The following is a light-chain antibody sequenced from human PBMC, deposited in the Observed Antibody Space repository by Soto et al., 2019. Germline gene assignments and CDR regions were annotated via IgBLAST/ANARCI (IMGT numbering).Light chain of an antibody. V-gene: IGKV3-20*01. CDR2: GVS. CDR3: QQCGSSPWT. CDR1: QTISSNF. J-gene: IGKJ1*01. Sequence: IVLTQSQGTLSLSPGEGATLACRASQTISSNFLAWYQQKPGQPPRLLIYGVSITATGIPDRFSGSGSGTDFTLTISRLEPEDFVVYYVQQCGSSPWTFGQGATVEIK.